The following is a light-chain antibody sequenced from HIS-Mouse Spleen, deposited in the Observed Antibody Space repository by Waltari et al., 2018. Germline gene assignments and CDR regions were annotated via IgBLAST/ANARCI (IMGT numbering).Light chain of an antibody. CDR3: CSYAGSSTVV. V-gene: IGLV2-23*01. CDR1: SSDVGSYNL. Sequence: QSALTQPASVSGSPGQSITISCTGTSSDVGSYNLLSWYQQHQGKAPKLMIYEGSKRPSGVSNRFSGSKSGNTASLTFSGLQAEDEADYYCCSYAGSSTVVFGGGTKLTVL. J-gene: IGLJ2*01. CDR2: EGS.